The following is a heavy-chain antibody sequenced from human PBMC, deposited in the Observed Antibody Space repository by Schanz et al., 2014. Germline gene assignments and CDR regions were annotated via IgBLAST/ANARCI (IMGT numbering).Heavy chain of an antibody. CDR3: AKGRFGELSAFDI. V-gene: IGHV3-23*04. CDR2: ISASGGTT. CDR1: GFTFTNYA. D-gene: IGHD3-10*01. J-gene: IGHJ3*02. Sequence: VQLVESGGGVVQPGRSLRLSCAASGFTFTNYAMSWVRQAPGKGLEWVSLISASGGTTYYADSVKGRFTISRDNSKNTLYLQMNSLRAEDTAVYYCAKGRFGELSAFDIWGQGTMVTVSS.